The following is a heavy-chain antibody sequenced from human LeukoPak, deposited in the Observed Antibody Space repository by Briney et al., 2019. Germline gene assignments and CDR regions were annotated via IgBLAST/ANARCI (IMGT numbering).Heavy chain of an antibody. CDR2: IKSKIDGETT. V-gene: IGHV3-15*01. J-gene: IGHJ4*02. D-gene: IGHD3-10*01. CDR1: GFTFSNAW. Sequence: GGSLRLSCAASGFTFSNAWMSWVRQAPGEGLEWVGHIKSKIDGETTGYAAPVKGRFTISRDDSKNMLYPQMNSLKTEDTAVYYCTTELGLSFGVRYFDHWGQGTSATVSS. CDR3: TTELGLSFGVRYFDH.